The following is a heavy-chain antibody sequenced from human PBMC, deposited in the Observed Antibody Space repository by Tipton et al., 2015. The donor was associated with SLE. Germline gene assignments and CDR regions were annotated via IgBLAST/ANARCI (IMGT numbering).Heavy chain of an antibody. CDR2: INHSGST. V-gene: IGHV4-34*01. CDR3: ARGLVYSSSSYYYYSSMDV. Sequence: TLSLTCAVYGGSFSGYYWSWIRQPPGKGLEWIGEINHSGSTNYNPSLKSRVTISVDTSKNQFSLKLSSVTAADTAVYYCARGLVYSSSSYYYYSSMDVWGKGTTVTVSS. CDR1: GGSFSGYY. J-gene: IGHJ6*03. D-gene: IGHD6-6*01.